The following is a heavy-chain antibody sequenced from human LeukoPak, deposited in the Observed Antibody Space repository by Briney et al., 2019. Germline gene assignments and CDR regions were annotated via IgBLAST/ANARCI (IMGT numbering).Heavy chain of an antibody. CDR2: ISAGGGST. J-gene: IGHJ4*02. V-gene: IGHV3-23*01. CDR1: GLTFSDYS. D-gene: IGHD6-13*01. Sequence: PGGSLRLSCAPSGLTFSDYSMTWVRQAPGKGLFWVSGISAGGGSTYYADSVKGRFTISRDNSRNTLYLQMNSLRAEDTAVYHCAKDAAGPEYWGQGTLVTVSS. CDR3: AKDAAGPEY.